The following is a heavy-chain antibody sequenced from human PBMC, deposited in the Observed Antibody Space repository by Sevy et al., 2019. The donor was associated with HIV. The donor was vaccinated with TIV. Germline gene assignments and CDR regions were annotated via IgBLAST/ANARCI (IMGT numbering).Heavy chain of an antibody. D-gene: IGHD3-3*01. Sequence: GGSLRLSCAASGFTFSSYAMSWVRHAPGKGLEWVSAISGSGGSTYYADSVKGRFTISRDNSKNTLYLQMNSLRAEDTAVYYCAKNAYYDFWSGSAGWFDPWGQGTLVTVSS. J-gene: IGHJ5*02. CDR2: ISGSGGST. V-gene: IGHV3-23*01. CDR3: AKNAYYDFWSGSAGWFDP. CDR1: GFTFSSYA.